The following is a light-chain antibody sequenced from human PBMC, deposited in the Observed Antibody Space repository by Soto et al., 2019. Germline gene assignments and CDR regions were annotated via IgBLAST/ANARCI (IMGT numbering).Light chain of an antibody. J-gene: IGKJ5*01. CDR1: QGVTTN. V-gene: IGKV3-15*01. Sequence: EIVMTQSPAALSVSPGERATLSCRVVQGVTTNFAWYQQKSGQSPRLLIYDVSTRATGVPARFSGTGSETDFTLTISGLQSDDSEVYFCQQYNNWPYSFGQGTRLEIK. CDR3: QQYNNWPYS. CDR2: DVS.